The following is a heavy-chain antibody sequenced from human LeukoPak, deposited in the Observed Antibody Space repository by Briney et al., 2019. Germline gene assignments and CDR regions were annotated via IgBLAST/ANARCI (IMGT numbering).Heavy chain of an antibody. J-gene: IGHJ6*03. CDR2: IYYSGST. Sequence: SETLSLTCTVSGGSISSGDYYWSWIRQPPGKGLEWIGYIYYSGSTCYNPSLKSRVTISVDTSKNQFSLKLSSVTAADTAVYYCARISRYYYMDVWGKGTTVTVSS. V-gene: IGHV4-30-4*08. CDR3: ARISRYYYMDV. CDR1: GGSISSGDYY.